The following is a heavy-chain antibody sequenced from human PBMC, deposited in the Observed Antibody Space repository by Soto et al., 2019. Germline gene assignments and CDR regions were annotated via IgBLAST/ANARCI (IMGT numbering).Heavy chain of an antibody. CDR2: TRNKANSYTT. Sequence: GGSLRLSCAASGFTFSDHYMDWVRQAPGKGLEWVGRTRNKANSYTTEYAGAGKSRFTISRDDSKNSLYLQMNSLKTEDTDVYYCASLLNWDSSDAFDIWGQGTMVTVSS. V-gene: IGHV3-72*01. CDR3: ASLLNWDSSDAFDI. D-gene: IGHD1-7*01. J-gene: IGHJ3*02. CDR1: GFTFSDHY.